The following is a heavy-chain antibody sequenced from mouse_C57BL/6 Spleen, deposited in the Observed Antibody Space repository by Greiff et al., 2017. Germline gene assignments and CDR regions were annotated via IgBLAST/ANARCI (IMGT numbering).Heavy chain of an antibody. D-gene: IGHD2-3*01. CDR1: GYTFTSYW. CDR2: IHPNSGST. Sequence: QVQLKQPGAELVKPGASVKLSCKASGYTFTSYWMHWVKQRPGQGLEWIGMIHPNSGSTNYNEKFKSKATLTVDKSSSTAYMQLSSLTSEDSAVYYCAPYDGYTWFAYWGQGILVSVSA. J-gene: IGHJ3*01. V-gene: IGHV1-64*01. CDR3: APYDGYTWFAY.